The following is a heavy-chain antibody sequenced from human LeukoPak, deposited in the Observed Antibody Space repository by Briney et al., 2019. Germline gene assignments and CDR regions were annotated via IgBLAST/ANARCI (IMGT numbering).Heavy chain of an antibody. J-gene: IGHJ4*02. CDR3: AKKESGSYGVYFDY. CDR1: GYTFTSYA. CDR2: INTNTGNP. V-gene: IGHV7-4-1*02. D-gene: IGHD1-26*01. Sequence: ASVKVSCKASGYTFTSYAMNWVRQAPGQGLEWMGWINTNTGNPTYAQGFTGRFVFSLDTSVSTAYLQISSLKAEDTAVYYCAKKESGSYGVYFDYWGQGTQVTVSS.